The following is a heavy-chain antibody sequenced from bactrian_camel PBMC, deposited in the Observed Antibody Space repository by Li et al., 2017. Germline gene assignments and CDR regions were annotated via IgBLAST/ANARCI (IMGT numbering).Heavy chain of an antibody. J-gene: IGHJ4*01. CDR1: GHSRGSNC. Sequence: HVQLVESGGGSVQAGGSLRLSCKVSGHSRGSNCVGWYRLPPGRAPAEREGIAAIRRDGGETWYAASVKGRFTISHDNAKNTLYLQMNDLKPEDTGLYYCAAARTCSSISTLREATYNYWGRGTQVTVS. D-gene: IGHD3*01. CDR2: IRRDGGET. V-gene: IGHV3S45*01. CDR3: AAARTCSSISTLREATYNY.